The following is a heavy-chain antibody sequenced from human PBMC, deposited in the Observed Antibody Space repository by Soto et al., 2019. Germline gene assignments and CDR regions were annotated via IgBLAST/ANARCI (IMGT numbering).Heavy chain of an antibody. CDR3: ARAVDERVGFWSGYYSYNWFDP. CDR1: GGSVSSGSYY. J-gene: IGHJ5*02. CDR2: IYYSGST. V-gene: IGHV4-61*01. D-gene: IGHD3-3*01. Sequence: QVQLQESGPGLVKPSETLSLTCTVSGGSVSSGSYYWSWIRQPPGKGLEWIGYIYYSGSTNYNPSLKSRVTISVDTSKNQFSLKLSSVTAADTAVYYCARAVDERVGFWSGYYSYNWFDPWGQGTLVTVSS.